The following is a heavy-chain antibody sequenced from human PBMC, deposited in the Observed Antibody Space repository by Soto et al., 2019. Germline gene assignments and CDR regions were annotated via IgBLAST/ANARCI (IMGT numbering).Heavy chain of an antibody. D-gene: IGHD3-22*01. V-gene: IGHV3-21*01. J-gene: IGHJ6*02. Sequence: PGGSLRLSCAASGFTFSSYSMNWVRQAPGKGLEWVSSISSSSSYIYYADSVKGRFTISRDNAKNSLYLQMNSLRAEDTAVYYCARVNYYDSPGGRDYYYGMDVWGQGTTLTVSS. CDR3: ARVNYYDSPGGRDYYYGMDV. CDR2: ISSSSSYI. CDR1: GFTFSSYS.